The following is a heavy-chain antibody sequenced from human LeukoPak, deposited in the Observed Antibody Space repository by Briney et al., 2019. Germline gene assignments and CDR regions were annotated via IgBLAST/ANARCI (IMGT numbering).Heavy chain of an antibody. CDR2: IYYSGST. CDR3: ARHIINWAAAAHPTSFDY. V-gene: IGHV4-39*01. Sequence: PSETLSLTCTVSGGSISSSSYYWGWIRQPPGKGLEWIGSIYYSGSTYYNPSLKSRVTISVDTSKNQFSLKLSSVTAADTAVYYCARHIINWAAAAHPTSFDYWGQGTLVTVSS. CDR1: GGSISSSSYY. D-gene: IGHD6-13*01. J-gene: IGHJ4*02.